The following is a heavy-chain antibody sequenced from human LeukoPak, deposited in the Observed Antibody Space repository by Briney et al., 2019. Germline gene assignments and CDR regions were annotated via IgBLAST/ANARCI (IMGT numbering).Heavy chain of an antibody. CDR1: GYTFTVYY. J-gene: IGHJ4*02. CDR2: INPNSGDT. D-gene: IGHD6-19*01. Sequence: AAVKVSCKAPGYTFTVYYVHWVRQAPGQGLEWMGWINPNSGDTDHAQNFQGRVTMTRDTYISTAYMELRRLRSDDTAVYYCARGSGWPHYYFDYWGQGTLFTASS. CDR3: ARGSGWPHYYFDY. V-gene: IGHV1-2*02.